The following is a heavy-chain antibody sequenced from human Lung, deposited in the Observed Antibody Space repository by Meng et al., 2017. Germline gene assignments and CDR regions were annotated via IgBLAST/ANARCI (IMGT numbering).Heavy chain of an antibody. V-gene: IGHV4-34*01. J-gene: IGHJ4*02. Sequence: WGRGLLKPSWYLCLSWFVRGGSVRDYYWSWIRQRAGKGLEWIGEINHSGSSNYNPSLESRATISVDTSQNNLSLKLSSVTAADSAVYYCARGPTTMAHDFDYWGQGTLVTVSS. CDR1: GGSVRDYY. CDR3: ARGPTTMAHDFDY. D-gene: IGHD4-11*01. CDR2: INHSGSS.